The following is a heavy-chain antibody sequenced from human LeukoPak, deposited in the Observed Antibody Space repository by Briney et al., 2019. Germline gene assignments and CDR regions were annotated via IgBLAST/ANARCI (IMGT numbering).Heavy chain of an antibody. J-gene: IGHJ4*02. D-gene: IGHD6-19*01. V-gene: IGHV3-66*01. CDR3: ARIRIAVAGSYYFDY. CDR1: GFTFSSYW. Sequence: GGSLRLSCAASGFTFSSYWMSWVRQAPGKGLEWVSVIYSGGSTYYADSVKGRFTISRDNSKNTLYLQMNSLRAEDTAVYYCARIRIAVAGSYYFDYWGQGTLVTVSS. CDR2: IYSGGST.